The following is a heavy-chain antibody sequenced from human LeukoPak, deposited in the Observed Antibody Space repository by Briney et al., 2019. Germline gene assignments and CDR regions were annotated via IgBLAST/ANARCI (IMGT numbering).Heavy chain of an antibody. CDR2: ISWNSGSI. CDR1: GFTFDDYA. J-gene: IGHJ4*02. Sequence: PGGSLRLSCAASGFTFDDYAMHWVRQAPGKGLEWVSGISWNSGSIGYADSVKGRFTISRDNAKNSLYLQMNSLRAEDTALYYCAKDIGVVTSVLSYFDYWGQGTLVTVSS. D-gene: IGHD2-21*02. CDR3: AKDIGVVTSVLSYFDY. V-gene: IGHV3-9*01.